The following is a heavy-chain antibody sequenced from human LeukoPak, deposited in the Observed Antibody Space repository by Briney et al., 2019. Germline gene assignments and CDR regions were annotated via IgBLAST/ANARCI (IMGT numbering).Heavy chain of an antibody. CDR1: GGTFSSYA. V-gene: IGHV1-69*06. J-gene: IGHJ6*03. D-gene: IGHD5-24*01. Sequence: SVKVSCKASGGTFSSYAISWVRQAPGQGLEWMGGIIPIFGTANCAQKFQGRVTITADKSTSTAYMELSSLRSEDTAVYYCARAMAGTLYYYYYMDVWGKGTTVTVSS. CDR3: ARAMAGTLYYYYYMDV. CDR2: IIPIFGTA.